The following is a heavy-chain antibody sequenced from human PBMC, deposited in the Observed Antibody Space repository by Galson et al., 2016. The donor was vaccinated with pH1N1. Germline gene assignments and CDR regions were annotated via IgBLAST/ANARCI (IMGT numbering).Heavy chain of an antibody. CDR1: GYTLTEVS. CDR2: FAPEEGET. V-gene: IGHV1-24*01. D-gene: IGHD3-16*01. J-gene: IGHJ4*02. Sequence: SVKVSCKVFGYTLTEVSMHWVRQAPGKGLEWMGGFAPEEGETIYAQKFQNRVIMTEDKSTDTAYLALNSLRSEYTSMYYCAAAYGSGDACWGHWGQGTLPTV. CDR3: AAAYGSGDACWGH.